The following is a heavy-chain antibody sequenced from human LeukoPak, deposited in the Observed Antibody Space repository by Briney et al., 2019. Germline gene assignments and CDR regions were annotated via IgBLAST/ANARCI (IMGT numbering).Heavy chain of an antibody. CDR3: ARGDYYDSRGYYD. Sequence: SETLSLTCTVSGGSISSSSYYWGWIRQPRGKGLEWIGSIYYSGSTYYNPSLKSRVTISVDTSKNQFSLKLSSVTAADTAVYYCARGDYYDSRGYYDWGQGTLVTVSS. D-gene: IGHD3-22*01. V-gene: IGHV4-39*01. J-gene: IGHJ4*02. CDR2: IYYSGST. CDR1: GGSISSSSYY.